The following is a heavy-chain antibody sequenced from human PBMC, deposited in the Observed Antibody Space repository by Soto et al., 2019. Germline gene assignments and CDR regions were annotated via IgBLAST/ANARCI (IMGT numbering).Heavy chain of an antibody. CDR2: ISYSGST. V-gene: IGHV4-59*01. J-gene: IGHJ5*02. Sequence: SETLSLTCSVSGDSISSCYWSWIRQAPGKGLQWVGSISYSGSTNYNPSLKSRVTLSVDTSKKQFSLKLSSVTAADTAVYYCARGCLGTLGWLDPWGQGTLVTVSS. D-gene: IGHD3-16*01. CDR1: GDSISSCY. CDR3: ARGCLGTLGWLDP.